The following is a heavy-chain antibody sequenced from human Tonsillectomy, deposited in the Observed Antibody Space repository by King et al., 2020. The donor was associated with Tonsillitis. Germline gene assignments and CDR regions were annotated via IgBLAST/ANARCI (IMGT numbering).Heavy chain of an antibody. V-gene: IGHV1-46*01. CDR2: INPSGGST. Sequence: VQLVESGAEVKKPGASVKVSCKASGYSFTSYYIHWVRQAPGQGLEWMGIINPSGGSTSYAQKFQGRVTMTRDTSTSTVYMELSSLRSEDTAVYYCARAIAPIVATIVVAVAGMDVWGQGTTVTVSS. J-gene: IGHJ6*02. CDR1: GYSFTSYY. CDR3: ARAIAPIVATIVVAVAGMDV. D-gene: IGHD5-12*01.